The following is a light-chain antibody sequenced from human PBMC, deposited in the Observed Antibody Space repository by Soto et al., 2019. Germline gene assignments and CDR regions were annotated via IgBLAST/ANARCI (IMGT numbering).Light chain of an antibody. CDR3: QQLNSFPPT. J-gene: IGKJ1*01. V-gene: IGKV1-9*01. Sequence: DIQLTQSPSFLSASVGDRVTITCRASQGISSHLTWYQQKPGKAPKLLIYTASTLQSGVPSRFSGSGSGTEFTLTISSLQPEVFATYYCQQLNSFPPTFGQGTKVEIK. CDR1: QGISSH. CDR2: TAS.